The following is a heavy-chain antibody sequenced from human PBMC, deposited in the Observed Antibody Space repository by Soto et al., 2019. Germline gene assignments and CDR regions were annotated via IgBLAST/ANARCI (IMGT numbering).Heavy chain of an antibody. CDR3: ARTTTVAGTPEFDY. D-gene: IGHD6-19*01. CDR1: GFTFSSFS. CDR2: ISYDGTNK. J-gene: IGHJ4*02. V-gene: IGHV3-30-3*01. Sequence: QVQLVESGGGVVQPGRSLRLSCAASGFTFSSFSLHWVRQAPGKGLEWLALISYDGTNKYNADSLKGRFTISRDNPNNTLYLQLTSLRPDDTAVYYCARTTTVAGTPEFDYWGQGALVTVSS.